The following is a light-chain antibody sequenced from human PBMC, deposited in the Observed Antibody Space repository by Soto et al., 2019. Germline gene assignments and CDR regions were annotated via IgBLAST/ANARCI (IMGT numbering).Light chain of an antibody. J-gene: IGKJ4*01. Sequence: DIQMTHSPSSLSASLGDRVTISCRASQGIGVYLAWFQQKPGNAPKLLIYAASTLQSGVPSRFSGSGSGTDFTLTVSSLQPEDVATYYCQKYNSAPLTFGGGTRVELK. CDR2: AAS. CDR1: QGIGVY. CDR3: QKYNSAPLT. V-gene: IGKV1-27*01.